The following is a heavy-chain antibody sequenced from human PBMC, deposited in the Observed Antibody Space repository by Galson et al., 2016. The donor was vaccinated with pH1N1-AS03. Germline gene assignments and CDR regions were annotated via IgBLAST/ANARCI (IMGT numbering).Heavy chain of an antibody. CDR1: GFSFSSYW. J-gene: IGHJ4*02. CDR3: ARDGDGTTDLDS. Sequence: SLRLSCAAPGFSFSSYWMHWVRQAPGKGLVWVSYINYDGSSATYADSVKGRFTISRDNAKNTLYLQMNSLTAEDTAVYFCARDGDGTTDLDSWGQGTLVTVSS. CDR2: INYDGSSA. D-gene: IGHD1-1*01. V-gene: IGHV3-74*01.